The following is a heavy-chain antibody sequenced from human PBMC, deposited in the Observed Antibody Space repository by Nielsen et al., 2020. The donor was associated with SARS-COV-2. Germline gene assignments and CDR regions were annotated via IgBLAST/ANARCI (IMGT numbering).Heavy chain of an antibody. Sequence: GESLKISCAASGFTFSAYWMHWVRHAPVKGLMWVSRITTDGSTDYADSVKGRFTISRDNAKNTLYLQMNSLRVEDTAVYYCARDTWSIADYWGQGTLVTVSS. CDR2: ITTDGST. J-gene: IGHJ4*02. D-gene: IGHD6-6*01. V-gene: IGHV3-74*01. CDR3: ARDTWSIADY. CDR1: GFTFSAYW.